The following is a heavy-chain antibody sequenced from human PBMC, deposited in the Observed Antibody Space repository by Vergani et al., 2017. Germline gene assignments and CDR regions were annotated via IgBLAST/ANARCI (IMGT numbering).Heavy chain of an antibody. D-gene: IGHD2-15*01. CDR1: GFTFSTYA. J-gene: IGHJ6*03. Sequence: EVQLLDSGGGLVQPGGSLRLSCAASGFTFSTYAMNWVRQAPGKGLEWVSTISATGGTTYYADSVKGRFTVSRDNSKNSLYLQMNSLRPEDTAVYYCAHGNPSCSGVTCQYCYYMDVWGKGTTVTVSS. V-gene: IGHV3-23*01. CDR2: ISATGGTT. CDR3: AHGNPSCSGVTCQYCYYMDV.